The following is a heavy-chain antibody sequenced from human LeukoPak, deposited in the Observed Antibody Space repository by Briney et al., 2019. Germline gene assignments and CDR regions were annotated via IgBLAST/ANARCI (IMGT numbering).Heavy chain of an antibody. V-gene: IGHV4-59*01. J-gene: IGHJ5*01. CDR3: AKFATVTVPNWLDF. Sequence: SETLSLTCTVSGGSISGYFWSWIRQPPGEGLQFIGYIYYTGTASYNPSLNSRVTMSVDTSKNQFSLKVTSVTAADTAIYYCAKFATVTVPNWLDFWGQGILVTV. D-gene: IGHD4-11*01. CDR2: IYYTGTA. CDR1: GGSISGYF.